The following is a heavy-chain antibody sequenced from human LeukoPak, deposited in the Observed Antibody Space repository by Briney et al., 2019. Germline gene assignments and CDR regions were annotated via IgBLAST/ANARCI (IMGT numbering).Heavy chain of an antibody. V-gene: IGHV1-69*04. D-gene: IGHD3-10*01. J-gene: IGHJ4*02. CDR2: IIPILGIA. CDR1: GYTFTGYY. CDR3: ARDLPYGSGHPLDY. Sequence: ASVKVSCKASGYTFTGYYMHWVRQAPGQGLEWMGRIIPILGIANYAQKFQGRVTITADKSTSTAYMELSSLRSEDTAVYYCARDLPYGSGHPLDYWGQGTLVTVSS.